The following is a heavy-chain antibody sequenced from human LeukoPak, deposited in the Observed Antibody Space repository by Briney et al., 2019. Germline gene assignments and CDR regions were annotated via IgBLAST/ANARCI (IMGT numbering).Heavy chain of an antibody. D-gene: IGHD1-26*01. CDR3: ARGGPSGSHTAY. J-gene: IGHJ4*02. CDR1: GGSISSGGYY. V-gene: IGHV4-31*03. Sequence: PSQTLSLTCTVSGGSISSGGYYWSWIRQHPGKGLEWIGYTYYSGSTYYNPSLKSRVTISVDTSKNQFSLKLSSVTAADTAVYSCARGGPSGSHTAYWGQGTLVTVSS. CDR2: TYYSGST.